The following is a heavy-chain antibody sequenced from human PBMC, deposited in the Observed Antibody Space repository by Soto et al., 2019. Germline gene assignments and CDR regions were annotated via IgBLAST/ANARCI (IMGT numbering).Heavy chain of an antibody. J-gene: IGHJ6*02. CDR1: GYTFTGYY. CDR3: ARRQYCYYGMDV. CDR2: INPNSGGT. V-gene: IGHV1-2*04. Sequence: QVQLVQSGAEVKKPGASVKVSCKASGYTFTGYYMHWVRQAPGQGLEWMGWINPNSGGTNYAQKFQGWVIMTRDTSISTSYMELSRLRSDDTAVYYCARRQYCYYGMDVWGQGTTVTVSS.